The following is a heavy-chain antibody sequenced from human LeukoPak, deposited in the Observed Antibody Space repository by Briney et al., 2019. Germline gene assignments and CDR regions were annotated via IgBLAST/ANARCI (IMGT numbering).Heavy chain of an antibody. J-gene: IGHJ5*02. D-gene: IGHD3-22*01. CDR2: INTNTGNP. CDR3: ARGIYEMIPLNWFDP. CDR1: GYTFTSYA. Sequence: ASVKVSCKASGYTFTSYAMNWVRQAPGQGLEWMGWINTNTGNPTYAQGFTGRFVFSLDTSVSTAYLQISSLKAEDTAVYYCARGIYEMIPLNWFDPWGQGTLVTVSS. V-gene: IGHV7-4-1*02.